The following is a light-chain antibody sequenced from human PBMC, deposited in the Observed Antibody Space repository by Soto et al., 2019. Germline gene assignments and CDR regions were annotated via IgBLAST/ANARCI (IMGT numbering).Light chain of an antibody. CDR1: QSVSSS. V-gene: IGKV3-15*01. Sequence: ETVLTQSPATLPFSPGERATLSCRASQSVSSSLAWYQQKPGQAPRLLIYDASTRATDTPVRFRGSGSGTEFTLTISSLQSEDFAVYYCQKYNNWTASIIFGPGPRLEIX. CDR2: DAS. J-gene: IGKJ5*01. CDR3: QKYNNWTASII.